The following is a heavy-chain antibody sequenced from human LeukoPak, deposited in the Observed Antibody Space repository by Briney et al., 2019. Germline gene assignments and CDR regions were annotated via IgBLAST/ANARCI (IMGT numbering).Heavy chain of an antibody. CDR1: GFMFSTYG. V-gene: IGHV3-30*03. CDR2: ISYDGNDK. CDR3: ARDPDSGYYDSSGYYSGYYFDY. Sequence: PGGSLRLSCAASGFMFSTYGMHWVRQAPGKGLEWVAVISYDGNDKYSADSIKGRFTISRDISKNTLYLQMNSLRTEDTAIYYCARDPDSGYYDSSGYYSGYYFDYWGQGTLVTVSS. J-gene: IGHJ4*02. D-gene: IGHD3-22*01.